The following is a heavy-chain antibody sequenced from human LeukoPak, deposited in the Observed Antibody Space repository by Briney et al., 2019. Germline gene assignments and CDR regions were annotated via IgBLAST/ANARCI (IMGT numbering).Heavy chain of an antibody. D-gene: IGHD5-12*01. CDR2: TYYSGST. Sequence: SETLSLTCTVSGGSITSGGSYWTWIRQHPGKGLEWIGYTYYSGSTFYNPSLKSRLTISVDTSKNQFSLKLSSVTAADTAVYYCVKWGWLRDDEDYWGQGILATVSS. CDR1: GGSITSGGSY. J-gene: IGHJ4*02. V-gene: IGHV4-31*03. CDR3: VKWGWLRDDEDY.